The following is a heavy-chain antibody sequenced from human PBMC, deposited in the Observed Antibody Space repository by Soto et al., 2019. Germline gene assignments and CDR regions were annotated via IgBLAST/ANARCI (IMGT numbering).Heavy chain of an antibody. Sequence: SETLSLTCTVSGCSINGYYWNWIRQPPGKKLEWIGYIYYSGSTRYSPSLKSRVTISVDTSKNQFSLKLSPVTAADTAVYYCARGGEPISSPLSWFDPWGQGTLVTVSS. CDR1: GCSINGYY. V-gene: IGHV4-59*01. D-gene: IGHD6-6*01. CDR2: IYYSGST. J-gene: IGHJ5*02. CDR3: ARGGEPISSPLSWFDP.